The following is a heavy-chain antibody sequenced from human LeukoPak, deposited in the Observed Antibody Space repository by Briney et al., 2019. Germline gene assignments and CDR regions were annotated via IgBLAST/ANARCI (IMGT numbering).Heavy chain of an antibody. CDR2: MNPNSGNT. J-gene: IGHJ4*02. CDR1: GYTFTSYD. Sequence: ASVKVSCKTSGYTFTSYDLNWVRQATGQGLEWMGWMNPNSGNTGYAQKFQGRVTMTRNTSINTAYMELSSLRSEDTAVYYCARGLFVVVTASLGYWGQGTLVTVSS. V-gene: IGHV1-8*01. CDR3: ARGLFVVVTASLGY. D-gene: IGHD2-21*02.